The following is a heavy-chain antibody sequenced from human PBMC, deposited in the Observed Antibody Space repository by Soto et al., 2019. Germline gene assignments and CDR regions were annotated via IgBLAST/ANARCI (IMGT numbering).Heavy chain of an antibody. CDR3: ATDGPPATYYDFWSGYRNAFDI. J-gene: IGHJ3*02. CDR1: GFTFSSYW. D-gene: IGHD3-3*01. V-gene: IGHV3-7*01. Sequence: PGGSLRLSCAASGFTFSSYWMSWVRQAPGKGLEWVANIKQDGSEKYYVDSVKGRFTISRDNAKNSLYLQMNSLRAEDTAVYYCATDGPPATYYDFWSGYRNAFDIWGQGTMVTVSS. CDR2: IKQDGSEK.